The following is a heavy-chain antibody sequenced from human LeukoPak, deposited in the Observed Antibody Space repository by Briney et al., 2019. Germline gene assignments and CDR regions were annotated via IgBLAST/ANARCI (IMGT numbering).Heavy chain of an antibody. D-gene: IGHD6-19*01. Sequence: SETLSLTCAVYGGSFSGYYWSWIRQPPGKGLEWIGEINHSGSTNYNPSLKSRVTISVDTSKNQFSLKLSSVTAADTAVYYCARGLSGTGFDYWGLGTLVTVSS. CDR3: ARGLSGTGFDY. CDR2: INHSGST. V-gene: IGHV4-34*01. J-gene: IGHJ4*02. CDR1: GGSFSGYY.